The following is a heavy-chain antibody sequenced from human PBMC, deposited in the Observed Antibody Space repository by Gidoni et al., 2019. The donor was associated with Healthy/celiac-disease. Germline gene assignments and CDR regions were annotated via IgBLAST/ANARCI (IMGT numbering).Heavy chain of an antibody. V-gene: IGHV3-30-3*01. CDR3: ARDPPGSSGYLQYYYYYYGMDV. CDR2: ISYDGSNK. J-gene: IGHJ6*02. D-gene: IGHD3-22*01. CDR1: GFTFSSYS. Sequence: QVQLVASGGCVVQPGRSLRLSCAASGFTFSSYSMHWVRQAPGKGLEWVAVISYDGSNKYYADSVKGRFTISRDKSKNTLYLQMNSLRAEDTAVYYCARDPPGSSGYLQYYYYYYGMDVWGQGTTVTVSS.